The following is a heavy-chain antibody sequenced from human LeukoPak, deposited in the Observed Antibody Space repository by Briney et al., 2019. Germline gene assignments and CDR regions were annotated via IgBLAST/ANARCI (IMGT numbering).Heavy chain of an antibody. Sequence: PGGSLRLSCAASGFTFSSYSMNWVRQAPGKGLEWVSSISSSSSYIYYADPVKGRFTISRDNAKNSLYLQMNSLRAEDTAVYYCARDPIDRIAAAGTGGYWGQGTLVTVSS. D-gene: IGHD6-13*01. J-gene: IGHJ4*02. CDR3: ARDPIDRIAAAGTGGY. V-gene: IGHV3-21*01. CDR1: GFTFSSYS. CDR2: ISSSSSYI.